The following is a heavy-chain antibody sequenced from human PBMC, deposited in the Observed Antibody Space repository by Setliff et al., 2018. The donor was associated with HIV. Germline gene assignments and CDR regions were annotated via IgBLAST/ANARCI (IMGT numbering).Heavy chain of an antibody. D-gene: IGHD6-19*01. CDR3: AREMRYSSGWHGNAFDI. CDR1: GLIFSSYW. Sequence: PGGSLRLSCAASGLIFSSYWMSWVRQAPGKGLEWVSGINWNGGSTGYADSVKGRFTISRDNAKNSLYLQMNSLRAEDTALYYCAREMRYSSGWHGNAFDIWGQGTMVTVSS. V-gene: IGHV3-20*04. J-gene: IGHJ3*02. CDR2: INWNGGST.